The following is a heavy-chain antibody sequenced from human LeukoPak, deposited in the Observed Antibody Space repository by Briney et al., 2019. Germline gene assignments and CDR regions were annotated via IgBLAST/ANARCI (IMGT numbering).Heavy chain of an antibody. J-gene: IGHJ4*02. CDR1: GFTFSGYV. CDR2: ISSGGTYI. Sequence: GGSLRLSCAASGFTFSGYVMNWVRQAPGRGLEWVSSISSGGTYIYYADPVRGRFTISRDSATNSLFLQMNSLRAEDTAVYYCARELERPDYFDYWGQGTLVTVSS. D-gene: IGHD1-1*01. V-gene: IGHV3-21*01. CDR3: ARELERPDYFDY.